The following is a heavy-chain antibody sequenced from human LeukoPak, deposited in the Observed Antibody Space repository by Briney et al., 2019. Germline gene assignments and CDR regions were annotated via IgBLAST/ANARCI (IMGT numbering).Heavy chain of an antibody. D-gene: IGHD1-26*01. V-gene: IGHV4-39*07. CDR2: IYYSGST. Sequence: PSETLSLTCTVSGGSISSSSYYWGWIRQPPGKGLEWIGSIYYSGSTYYNPSLASRVTISVDTSKNQFSLKLSSVTAADTAVYYCAALGATSYWGQGTLVTVSS. CDR3: AALGATSY. J-gene: IGHJ4*02. CDR1: GGSISSSSYY.